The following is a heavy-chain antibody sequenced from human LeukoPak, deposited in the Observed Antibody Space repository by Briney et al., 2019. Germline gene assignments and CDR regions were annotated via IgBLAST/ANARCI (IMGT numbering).Heavy chain of an antibody. Sequence: GGSLRLSCAASGFTFNNYGMHWVRQAPGKGLEWVSIMSFDGSNKYYIDSVKGRFTISRDNSKNTLYLQMNSLRAEDTAVYYCAKDHGGIAIWGQGTMVTVSS. CDR2: MSFDGSNK. J-gene: IGHJ3*02. D-gene: IGHD6-13*01. CDR3: AKDHGGIAI. CDR1: GFTFNNYG. V-gene: IGHV3-30*18.